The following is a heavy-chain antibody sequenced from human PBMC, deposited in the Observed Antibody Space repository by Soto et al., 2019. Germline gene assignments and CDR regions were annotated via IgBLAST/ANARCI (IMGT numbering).Heavy chain of an antibody. CDR3: AYSSGWWRLDV. V-gene: IGHV4-4*02. J-gene: IGHJ6*02. Sequence: QVHLQESGPGLVKPSGTLSLTCGVSGGSINNGYWWTWVRQPPGKGLEWIGEKHHSGSTNYNLSLNSRVSISLDKSKNQFSLILSSVTAADTAVYYCAYSSGWWRLDVWGQGTTVTVSS. D-gene: IGHD6-19*01. CDR2: KHHSGST. CDR1: GGSINNGYW.